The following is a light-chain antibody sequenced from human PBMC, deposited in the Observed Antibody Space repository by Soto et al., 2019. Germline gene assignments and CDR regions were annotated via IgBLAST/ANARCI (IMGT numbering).Light chain of an antibody. CDR2: AVS. CDR1: SSDVGGYNS. CDR3: SSFTSSVTYV. V-gene: IGLV2-14*01. Sequence: QSVLTQPASVSGSPGQSITISCTGTSSDVGGYNSVSWYQQHPGKVPKLMLYAVSNRPSGISNRFSGSKSGNTASLTISGLQAEDEADYYCSSFTSSVTYVFGTGTKLTVL. J-gene: IGLJ1*01.